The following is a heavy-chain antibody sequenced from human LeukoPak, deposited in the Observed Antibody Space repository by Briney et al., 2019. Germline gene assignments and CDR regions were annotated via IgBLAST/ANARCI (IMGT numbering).Heavy chain of an antibody. Sequence: GGSLRLSCAASGFTFSTYAMHWVRQAPGKGLEYVSAISSSGGRTYYANSVKDRFTISRDNSNNTLFLQMNSLRAEDTAVYYCAKDRETTASGTFDYWGQGALVTVSS. V-gene: IGHV3-64*01. CDR1: GFTFSTYA. D-gene: IGHD1-14*01. J-gene: IGHJ4*02. CDR3: AKDRETTASGTFDY. CDR2: ISSSGGRT.